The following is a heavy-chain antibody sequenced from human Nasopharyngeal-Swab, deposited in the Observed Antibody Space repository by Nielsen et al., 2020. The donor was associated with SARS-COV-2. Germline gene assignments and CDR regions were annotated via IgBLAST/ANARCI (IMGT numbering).Heavy chain of an antibody. CDR1: GYALTNYH. V-gene: IGHV1-46*01. Sequence: ASVKVSCKASGYALTNYHVHWVRQAPGQGLEWMGLIFPLFDPTGLAHIFKGRVTMTWDTSTNTVYMELSSLTSDDTAVYFCVRAQNRSGYYKGYMDVWGQGTTVTVSS. J-gene: IGHJ6*03. CDR2: IFPLFDPT. D-gene: IGHD3-3*01. CDR3: VRAQNRSGYYKGYMDV.